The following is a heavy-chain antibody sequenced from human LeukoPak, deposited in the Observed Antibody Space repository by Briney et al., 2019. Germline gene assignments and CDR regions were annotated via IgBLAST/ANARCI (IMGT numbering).Heavy chain of an antibody. Sequence: GASVKVSCKASGYTFTGYYMHWLRQAPGQGLEWMGWINPNSGGTNYAQKFQGRVTMTRDTSISTAYMELSRLRSDDTAVYYCARPQAATLIVMGEDAFDIWGQGTMVTVSS. V-gene: IGHV1-2*02. CDR3: ARPQAATLIVMGEDAFDI. J-gene: IGHJ3*02. CDR1: GYTFTGYY. CDR2: INPNSGGT. D-gene: IGHD2-15*01.